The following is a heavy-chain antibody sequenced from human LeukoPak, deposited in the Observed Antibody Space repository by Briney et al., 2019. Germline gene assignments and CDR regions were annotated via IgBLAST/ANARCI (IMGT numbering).Heavy chain of an antibody. Sequence: SETLSLTCTVSGYSISSGYYWGWIRQPPGKGLEWIGSIYHSGSTYYNPSLKSRVTISVDTSKNQFSLKLSSVTAAETAVYYCARAGRTQFDYGEPQGFDYWGQGTLVTVSS. CDR3: ARAGRTQFDYGEPQGFDY. CDR2: IYHSGST. J-gene: IGHJ4*02. V-gene: IGHV4-38-2*02. D-gene: IGHD4-17*01. CDR1: GYSISSGYY.